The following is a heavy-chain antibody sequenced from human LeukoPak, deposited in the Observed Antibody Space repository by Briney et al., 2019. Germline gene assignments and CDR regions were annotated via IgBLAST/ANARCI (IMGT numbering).Heavy chain of an antibody. J-gene: IGHJ4*02. CDR2: ISASGDRT. CDR1: GFTFSNYA. D-gene: IGHD3-3*01. CDR3: AREETYYDFWSGYYRERSFDY. V-gene: IGHV3-23*01. Sequence: GGSLRLSCAASGFTFSNYAMTWVRQAPGKGLEWVSAISASGDRTHYADSVKGRFTISRDNSKNTLFLQMNSLRAEDTAIYYCAREETYYDFWSGYYRERSFDYWGQGTLVTVSS.